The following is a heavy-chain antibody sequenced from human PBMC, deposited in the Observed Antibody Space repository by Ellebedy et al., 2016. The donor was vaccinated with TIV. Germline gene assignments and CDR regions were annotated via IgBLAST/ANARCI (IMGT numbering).Heavy chain of an antibody. Sequence: SETLSLTCTVSGGSMTRSSYYWAWIRQPPGKGLEWIGSIYYSGTTYYNPSLKSRVTISVDTSKNQFSLKLSSVTAADTAVYHCARWFGELLYVRWSDSWGQGTLVTVSS. CDR1: GGSMTRSSYY. V-gene: IGHV4-39*01. CDR2: IYYSGTT. CDR3: ARWFGELLYVRWSDS. J-gene: IGHJ5*01. D-gene: IGHD3-10*01.